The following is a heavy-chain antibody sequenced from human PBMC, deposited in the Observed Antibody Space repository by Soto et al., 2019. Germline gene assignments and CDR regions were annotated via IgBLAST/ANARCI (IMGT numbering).Heavy chain of an antibody. CDR3: ATGYYDFWSGYFRPYYYGMDV. CDR1: GYTLTELS. J-gene: IGHJ6*02. Sequence: VASVKVSCKVSGYTLTELSMHWVRQAPGKGLEWMGGFDPEDGETIYAQKFQGRVTMTEDTSTDTAYMELSSLRSEDTAVYYCATGYYDFWSGYFRPYYYGMDVWGQGTTVTVSS. CDR2: FDPEDGET. D-gene: IGHD3-3*01. V-gene: IGHV1-24*01.